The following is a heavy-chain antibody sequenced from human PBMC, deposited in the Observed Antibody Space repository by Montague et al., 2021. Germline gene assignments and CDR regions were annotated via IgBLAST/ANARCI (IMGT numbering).Heavy chain of an antibody. V-gene: IGHV3-23*01. J-gene: IGHJ4*02. CDR2: ISGSGSSP. Sequence: SLRLSCAASGFTFSTYAMSWVRQAPGKGLEWVSSISGSGSSPYYADSVQGRFTISRDNSKNTLYLQMNSLRAEDTAVYYCANRPDITVVTLGGQGTLVTVSS. CDR3: ANRPDITVVTL. CDR1: GFTFSTYA. D-gene: IGHD4-23*01.